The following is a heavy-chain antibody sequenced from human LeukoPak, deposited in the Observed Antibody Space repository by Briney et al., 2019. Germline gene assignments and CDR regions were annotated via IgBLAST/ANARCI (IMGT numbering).Heavy chain of an antibody. D-gene: IGHD2-15*01. CDR3: ARGFGCSGGSCPNYYYYGMAV. CDR1: GGTFISYA. V-gene: IGHV1-69*04. CDR2: IIHILGLA. J-gene: IGHJ6*02. Sequence: SVKVSCKASGGTFISYAISWVRQAAGQGGEWVGRIIHILGLANFAQTFQGRVTITADKSPSPAYMELSSLRSEDTAVYSCARGFGCSGGSCPNYYYYGMAVWGQGTTVTVSS.